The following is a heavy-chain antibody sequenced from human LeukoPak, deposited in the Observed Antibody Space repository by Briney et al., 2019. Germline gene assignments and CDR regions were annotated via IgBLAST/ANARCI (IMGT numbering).Heavy chain of an antibody. CDR3: ARGTIGWLRVDY. CDR2: INPNSGGT. CDR1: GYTFTSYY. V-gene: IGHV1-2*06. Sequence: GASVKVSCKASGYTFTSYYMHWVRQAPGQGLEWMGRINPNSGGTNYAQKFRGRVTMTRDTSISTAYMELSRLRSDDTAVYYCARGTIGWLRVDYWGQGTLVTVSS. D-gene: IGHD5-12*01. J-gene: IGHJ4*02.